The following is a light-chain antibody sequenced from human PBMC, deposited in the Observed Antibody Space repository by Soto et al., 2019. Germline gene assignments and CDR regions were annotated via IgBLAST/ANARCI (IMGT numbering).Light chain of an antibody. CDR1: QAIDTW. V-gene: IGKV1-12*01. CDR3: QQANSFPRT. CDR2: AAS. Sequence: DIQMTQSPSSVSASVGDRVTITCRASQAIDTWLAWYQQKPGKAPKLLIYAASNLQTGVPSRFSGSRSGTDFTLTISSLQPEDFATYYCQQANSFPRTFGQGTKVEIK. J-gene: IGKJ1*01.